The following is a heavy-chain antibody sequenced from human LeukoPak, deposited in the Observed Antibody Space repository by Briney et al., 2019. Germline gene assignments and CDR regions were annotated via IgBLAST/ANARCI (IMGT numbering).Heavy chain of an antibody. J-gene: IGHJ3*02. CDR3: ARRKGSGFSDAFDI. V-gene: IGHV3-21*04. CDR2: ISSSSSYI. D-gene: IGHD3-10*01. Sequence: GGSLRLSCAASGFTFSSYSMNWVRQAPGKGLEWVSSISSSSSYIYYADSVKGRFAISRDNSKNTLYLQMNSLRAEDTAVYYCARRKGSGFSDAFDIWGQGTMVTVSS. CDR1: GFTFSSYS.